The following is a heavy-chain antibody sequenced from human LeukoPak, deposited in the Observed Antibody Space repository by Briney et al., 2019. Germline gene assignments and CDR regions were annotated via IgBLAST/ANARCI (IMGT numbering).Heavy chain of an antibody. J-gene: IGHJ4*02. CDR2: VSVNGGTT. V-gene: IGHV3-23*01. CDR3: AKELHGSGNYAFDY. CDR1: GITLSNYG. Sequence: PGGSLRLSCAVSGITLSNYGMSWVRQAPGKGLEWVSTVSVNGGTTYYADSVKGRFTISRDNSKNTLYPQMNSLRAEDTAVYFCAKELHGSGNYAFDYWGQGTLVTVSS. D-gene: IGHD3-10*01.